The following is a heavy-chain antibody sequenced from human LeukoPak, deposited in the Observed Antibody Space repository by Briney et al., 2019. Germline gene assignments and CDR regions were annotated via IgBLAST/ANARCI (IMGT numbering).Heavy chain of an antibody. CDR3: ARGGITMVRGVKGNWFDP. Sequence: ASVKVSCKASGYTFTGYYMHWVRQAPGQGLEWMGWINPNSGGTNYAQKFQGRVTMTRDTPISTAYMELSRLRSDDTAVYYCARGGITMVRGVKGNWFDPWGQGTLVTVSS. V-gene: IGHV1-2*02. CDR1: GYTFTGYY. J-gene: IGHJ5*02. CDR2: INPNSGGT. D-gene: IGHD3-10*01.